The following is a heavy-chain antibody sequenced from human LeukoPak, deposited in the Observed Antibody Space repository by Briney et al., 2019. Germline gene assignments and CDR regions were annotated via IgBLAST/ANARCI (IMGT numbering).Heavy chain of an antibody. CDR3: ARDGDSSGPDWFDP. V-gene: IGHV1-3*02. CDR2: SNAGNGNT. Sequence: ASVKVSCKASRYTFTSYAMHWVRQAPGQRLEWMGWSNAGNGNTKYSQEFQGRVTITRDTSTSTAYMELRSLRSDDTAVYYCARDGDSSGPDWFDPWGQGTLVTVSS. CDR1: RYTFTSYA. J-gene: IGHJ5*02. D-gene: IGHD3-22*01.